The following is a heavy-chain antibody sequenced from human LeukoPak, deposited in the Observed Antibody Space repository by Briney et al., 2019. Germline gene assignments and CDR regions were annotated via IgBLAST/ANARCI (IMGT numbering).Heavy chain of an antibody. CDR1: GFTSSSYA. CDR3: ARDRRTGTTGNWFDP. Sequence: GRSLRLSCAASGFTSSSYAMHWVRQAPGKGLEWVAVISYDGSNKYYADSVKGRFTISRDNSKNTLYLQMNSLRAEDTAVYYCARDRRTGTTGNWFDPWGQGTLVTVSS. J-gene: IGHJ5*02. V-gene: IGHV3-30*01. CDR2: ISYDGSNK. D-gene: IGHD1-7*01.